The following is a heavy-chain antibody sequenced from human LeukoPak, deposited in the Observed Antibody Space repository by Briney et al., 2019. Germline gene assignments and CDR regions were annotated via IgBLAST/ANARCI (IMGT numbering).Heavy chain of an antibody. D-gene: IGHD5-18*01. CDR2: INHSGST. V-gene: IGHV4-34*01. CDR1: GGSFSGYY. J-gene: IGHJ4*02. CDR3: ARVRGYSYGNFDY. Sequence: PSETLSLTCAVYGGSFSGYYWSWIRQPPGKGLEWIGEINHSGSTNYNPPLKSRVTISVDTSKNQFSLKLSSVTAADTAVYYCARVRGYSYGNFDYWGQGTLVTVSS.